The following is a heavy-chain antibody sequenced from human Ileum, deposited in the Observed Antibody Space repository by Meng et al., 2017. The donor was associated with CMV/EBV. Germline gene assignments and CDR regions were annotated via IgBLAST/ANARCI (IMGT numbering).Heavy chain of an antibody. CDR3: ARGGQGPVVY. CDR1: GGSISTNY. Sequence: QVQLQESGPGLVKPSETLSLTCTVSGGSISTNYCNWIRQPAGKGIGRIYTSAIINYKPSLKSRVNMSVDTSKNQLSLKLHSVTAADTAIYYCARGGQGPVVYWGQGSLVTVSS. CDR2: IYTSAII. V-gene: IGHV4-4*07. J-gene: IGHJ4*01. D-gene: IGHD2-15*01.